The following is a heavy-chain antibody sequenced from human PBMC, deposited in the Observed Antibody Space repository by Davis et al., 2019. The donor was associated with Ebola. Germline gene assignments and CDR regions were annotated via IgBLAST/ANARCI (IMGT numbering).Heavy chain of an antibody. D-gene: IGHD3-3*01. V-gene: IGHV4-59*12. J-gene: IGHJ6*03. CDR3: ARSIMQDYDFWSGYRSYYMDV. CDR2: IHYSGST. Sequence: MPSETLSLTCTVSGGSISSYYWTWIRQPPGKGLEWIGYIHYSGSTNYNPSLKSRVTISVDTSKNQFSLKVASVTAADTAVYYCARSIMQDYDFWSGYRSYYMDVWGKGTTVTVSS. CDR1: GGSISSYY.